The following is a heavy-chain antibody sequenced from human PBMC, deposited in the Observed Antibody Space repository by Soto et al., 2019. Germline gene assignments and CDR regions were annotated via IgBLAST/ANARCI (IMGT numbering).Heavy chain of an antibody. CDR3: ATVGHYDSSGYYYP. J-gene: IGHJ5*02. D-gene: IGHD3-22*01. CDR1: GYTLTELS. CDR2: FDPEDGET. Sequence: ASVKVSCKVSGYTLTELSMHWVRQAPGKGLEWMGGFDPEDGETIYAQKFQGRVTMTEDTSTDTAYMELSGLRSEDTAVYYCATVGHYDSSGYYYPWGQGTLVTVSS. V-gene: IGHV1-24*01.